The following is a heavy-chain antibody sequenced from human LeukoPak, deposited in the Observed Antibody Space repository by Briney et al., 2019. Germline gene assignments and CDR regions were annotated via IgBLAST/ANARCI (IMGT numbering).Heavy chain of an antibody. V-gene: IGHV1-69*04. CDR1: GGTFSSYT. Sequence: SVKVSCKASGGTFSSYTISWVRQAPGQGLEWMGRIIPILGIANYAQKFQGRVTITADKSTSTAYMELSSLRSEDTAMYYCARDPIPYGDYGEYWGQGTLVTVSS. J-gene: IGHJ4*02. CDR3: ARDPIPYGDYGEY. D-gene: IGHD4-17*01. CDR2: IIPILGIA.